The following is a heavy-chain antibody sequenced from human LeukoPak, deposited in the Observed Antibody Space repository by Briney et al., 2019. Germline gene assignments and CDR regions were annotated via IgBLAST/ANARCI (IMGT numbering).Heavy chain of an antibody. D-gene: IGHD6-6*01. CDR2: ISGSGSST. CDR1: GFTFNYYA. J-gene: IGHJ4*02. V-gene: IGHV3-23*01. CDR3: AKPRIAARRIDY. Sequence: GGSLRLSCAASGFTFNYYALSWVRQAPGKGLQWVSAISGSGSSTYHADSVQGRFTTSRDNSKNTLYLQMNSLRAEDTAVYYCAKPRIAARRIDYWGQGTLVTVSS.